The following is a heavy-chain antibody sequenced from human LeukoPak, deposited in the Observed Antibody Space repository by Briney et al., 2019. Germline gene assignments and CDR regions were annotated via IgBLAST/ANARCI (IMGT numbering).Heavy chain of an antibody. CDR1: GGSFSGYY. V-gene: IGHV4-34*01. Sequence: PSETLSLTCAVYGGSFSGYYWSWIRQPPGKGLEWIGEINHSGSTNYNPSLKSRVTISVDTSKNQFSLKLSSVTAADTAVYYCARHGRRAMVRGVNYYYYYMDVWGKGTTVTISS. CDR2: INHSGST. D-gene: IGHD3-10*01. CDR3: ARHGRRAMVRGVNYYYYYMDV. J-gene: IGHJ6*03.